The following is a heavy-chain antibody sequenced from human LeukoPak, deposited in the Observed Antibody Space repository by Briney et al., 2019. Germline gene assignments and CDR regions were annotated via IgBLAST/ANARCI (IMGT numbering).Heavy chain of an antibody. Sequence: SGTLCLSCTVSGGSLSGGSYYWGWVRQPPGKGREWISSIYNSGSTYYTPSLKSPVTISVDTSKNQFSLKLSSVTAADTAVYYCARSTTVTTIDFWGQGNLVTVS. J-gene: IGHJ4*02. CDR1: GGSLSGGSYY. CDR2: IYNSGST. V-gene: IGHV4-39*07. CDR3: ARSTTVTTIDF. D-gene: IGHD4-11*01.